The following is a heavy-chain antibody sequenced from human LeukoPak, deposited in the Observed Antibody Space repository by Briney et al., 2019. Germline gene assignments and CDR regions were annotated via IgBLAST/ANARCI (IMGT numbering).Heavy chain of an antibody. Sequence: SETLSLTCTVSGGSISSGSYYWSWIRQPAGKGLEWIGRIYTSGSTNYNPSLKSRVTISVDTSQNQFSLKLSFVTAADTAVYYCARAEGYDFWSGYFRFGSFDYWGQGTLVTVSS. D-gene: IGHD3-3*01. V-gene: IGHV4-61*02. CDR2: IYTSGST. J-gene: IGHJ4*02. CDR3: ARAEGYDFWSGYFRFGSFDY. CDR1: GGSISSGSYY.